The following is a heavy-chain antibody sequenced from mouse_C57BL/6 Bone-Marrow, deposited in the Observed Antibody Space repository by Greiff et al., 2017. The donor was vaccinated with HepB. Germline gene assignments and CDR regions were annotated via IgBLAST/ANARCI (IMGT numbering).Heavy chain of an antibody. J-gene: IGHJ3*01. CDR2: IDPSDSYT. Sequence: LVESGAELVKPGASVKLSCKASGSTFTSYWIQWVKQGPGQGLEWIGEIDPSDSYTNYNQKFKGKATLTVDTSSSTAYMQLSSLTSEDSAVYYCARGIYYDYAFAYWGQGTLVTVSA. CDR1: GSTFTSYW. V-gene: IGHV1-50*01. CDR3: ARGIYYDYAFAY. D-gene: IGHD2-4*01.